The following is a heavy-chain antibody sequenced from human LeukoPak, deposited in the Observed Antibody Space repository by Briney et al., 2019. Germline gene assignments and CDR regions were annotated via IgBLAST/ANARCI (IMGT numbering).Heavy chain of an antibody. Sequence: GGSLRLSCAASGFTFDDYGMSWVRQAPGKGLEWVSGINWNGGSTGYADSVKGRFTISRDNAKNTLYLQMNSLRAEDTAVYYCESTLYCSSTSCYTGRDAFDIWGQGTMVTVSS. V-gene: IGHV3-20*04. D-gene: IGHD2-2*02. CDR1: GFTFDDYG. CDR3: ESTLYCSSTSCYTGRDAFDI. J-gene: IGHJ3*02. CDR2: INWNGGST.